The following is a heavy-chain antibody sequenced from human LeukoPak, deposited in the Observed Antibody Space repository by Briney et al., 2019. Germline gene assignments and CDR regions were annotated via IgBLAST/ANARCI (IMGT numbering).Heavy chain of an antibody. Sequence: PGGSLRLSCAASGFTFKGYWMSWVRQAPGKGLEWVSVIYSGGSTYYADSVKGRFTISRDNSKNTLYLQMNSLRAEDTAVYYCARDLAVAAPGAFDIWGQGTMVTVSS. CDR1: GFTFKGYW. J-gene: IGHJ3*02. D-gene: IGHD6-19*01. V-gene: IGHV3-53*01. CDR3: ARDLAVAAPGAFDI. CDR2: IYSGGST.